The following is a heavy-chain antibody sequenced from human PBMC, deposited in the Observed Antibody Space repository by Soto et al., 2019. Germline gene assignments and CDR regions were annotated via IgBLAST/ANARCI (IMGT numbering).Heavy chain of an antibody. CDR3: ASLDYDFWSCYSKWGY. V-gene: IGHV3-21*01. CDR2: ISSSSSYI. Sequence: EVQLVESGGGLVKPGGSLRLSCAASGFTFSSYSMNWVRQAPGKGLEWVSSISSSSSYIYYADSVKGRFTISRDNAKNSLYLQMNSLRAEDTAVYYCASLDYDFWSCYSKWGYWGQGTLVTVSS. J-gene: IGHJ4*02. CDR1: GFTFSSYS. D-gene: IGHD3-3*01.